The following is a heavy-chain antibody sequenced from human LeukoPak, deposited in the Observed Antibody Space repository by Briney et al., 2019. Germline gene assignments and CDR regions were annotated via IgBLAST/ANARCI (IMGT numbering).Heavy chain of an antibody. D-gene: IGHD5-12*01. CDR2: ISAYNGAT. V-gene: IGHV1-18*01. CDR1: GDTFTSYG. Sequence: GASLRVSCKASGDTFTSYGFTWVRQAPGQGLEWMGWISAYNGATDYARILQGRVTMTAETSTSTVSMELRSLTSDDTAVYYCARCWSYDRGYCDYWGQGTLVTVSS. J-gene: IGHJ4*02. CDR3: ARCWSYDRGYCDY.